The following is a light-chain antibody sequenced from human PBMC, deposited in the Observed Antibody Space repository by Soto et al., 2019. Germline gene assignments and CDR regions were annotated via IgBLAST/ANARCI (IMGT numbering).Light chain of an antibody. CDR1: SSDVGGYNY. J-gene: IGLJ2*01. Sequence: QSALTQPPSASGSPGQSVTISCTGTSSDVGGYNYVSWYQQHPGKAPKVMIYEVSKRPSGVPDRFSGPKSGNTASLTVSGLQAEDEADYYCSSYAGSNLVFGGGTKVTVL. CDR3: SSYAGSNLV. V-gene: IGLV2-8*01. CDR2: EVS.